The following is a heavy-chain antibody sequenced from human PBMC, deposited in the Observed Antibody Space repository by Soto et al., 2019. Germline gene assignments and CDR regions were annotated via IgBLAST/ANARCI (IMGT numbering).Heavy chain of an antibody. CDR1: GYTFTSYD. V-gene: IGHV1-8*01. D-gene: IGHD4-17*01. Sequence: GASVKVSCKASGYTFTSYDINWVRQATGQGLEWMGWMNPNSGNTGYAQKFQGRVTMTRNTSISTAYMELSSLRSEDTAVYYCARAQDYGDYVRDAFDIWGQGTMVTVSS. CDR2: MNPNSGNT. J-gene: IGHJ3*02. CDR3: ARAQDYGDYVRDAFDI.